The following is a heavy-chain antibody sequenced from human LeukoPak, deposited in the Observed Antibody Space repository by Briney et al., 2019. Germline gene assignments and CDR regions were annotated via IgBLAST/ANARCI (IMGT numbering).Heavy chain of an antibody. J-gene: IGHJ3*02. V-gene: IGHV4-4*09. D-gene: IGHD1-26*01. Sequence: PSETLSLTCSVSGASISDDYWGWIRQPPGKGLEWIGHIYTSGSTDSNPSLKSRVTISADTSKNQVSLKVNSVTAADTAVYFCARHGRERASRNQGDAFDIWGQGTMVTVSS. CDR2: IYTSGST. CDR3: ARHGRERASRNQGDAFDI. CDR1: GASISDDY.